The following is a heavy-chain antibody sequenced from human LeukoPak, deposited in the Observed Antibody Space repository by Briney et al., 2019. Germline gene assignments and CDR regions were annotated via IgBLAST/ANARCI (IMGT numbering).Heavy chain of an antibody. V-gene: IGHV3-74*01. CDR3: TSSRLLIDWFDH. CDR1: GFNFSNYW. J-gene: IGHJ5*02. Sequence: RPGGSLRLSCAASGFNFSNYWMRWVRHAPGKGLVWVSRINSDGSRTNYADCVKGRFTISRDNAKHTAYLQMNSLRVEDTAVYYCTSSRLLIDWFDHWGQGTLVTVSS. CDR2: INSDGSRT. D-gene: IGHD3-22*01.